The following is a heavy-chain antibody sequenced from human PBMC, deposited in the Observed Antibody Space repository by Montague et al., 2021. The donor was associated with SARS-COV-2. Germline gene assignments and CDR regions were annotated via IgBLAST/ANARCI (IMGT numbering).Heavy chain of an antibody. D-gene: IGHD2-21*02. J-gene: IGHJ5*02. CDR1: AGSFSGYS. CDR3: ARRLQVVTAIWALRTSLTSWFDP. Sequence: SETLSLTCAVYAGSFSGYSWSWIRQPPGKGLEWIGEINHSGSTNYNPSLKSRVTISVDTSKNQFSLKLSSVTAADTAVYYCARRLQVVTAIWALRTSLTSWFDPWGQGTLVTVSS. CDR2: INHSGST. V-gene: IGHV4-34*01.